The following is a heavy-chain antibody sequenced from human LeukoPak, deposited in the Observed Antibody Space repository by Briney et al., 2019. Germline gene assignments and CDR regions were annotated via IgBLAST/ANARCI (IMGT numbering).Heavy chain of an antibody. CDR2: IYTSGGT. Sequence: SETLSLTCTVSGGSISSYYWSWIRQPAGKGLEWIGRIYTSGGTNYNPSLKSRVTMSVDTSKNQFSLKLSSVTAADTAVYYCARDCSGGSCYHVIFDYWGQGTLVTVSS. CDR1: GGSISSYY. D-gene: IGHD2-15*01. CDR3: ARDCSGGSCYHVIFDY. V-gene: IGHV4-4*07. J-gene: IGHJ4*02.